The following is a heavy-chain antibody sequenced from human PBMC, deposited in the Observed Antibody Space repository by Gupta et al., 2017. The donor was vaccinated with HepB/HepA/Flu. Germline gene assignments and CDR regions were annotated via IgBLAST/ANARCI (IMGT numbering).Heavy chain of an antibody. Sequence: QITLKESGPTLVKPTQTLTLTCTFSGFSLSTSGVGVGWIRQPPGKALEWLALIYWNDDKRYSPSLKSRLTITKDTSKNQVVLTMTNMDPVDTATYYCAHSLYYYDSSGYYSAFDIWGQGTMVTVSS. J-gene: IGHJ3*02. CDR2: IYWNDDK. D-gene: IGHD3-22*01. V-gene: IGHV2-5*01. CDR3: AHSLYYYDSSGYYSAFDI. CDR1: GFSLSTSGVG.